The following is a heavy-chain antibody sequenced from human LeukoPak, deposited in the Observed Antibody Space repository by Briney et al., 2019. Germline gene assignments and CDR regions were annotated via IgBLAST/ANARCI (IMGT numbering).Heavy chain of an antibody. CDR3: ARDRTGTRGRRYYYYMDV. CDR2: INPNSGGT. Sequence: GAPVKVSCKASGYTFTGYYMHWVRQAPGQGLEWMVWINPNSGGTNYAQKFQGRVTMTRDTSISTAYMELSRLRSDDTAVYYCARDRTGTRGRRYYYYMDVWGKGTTVTVSS. V-gene: IGHV1-2*02. D-gene: IGHD1/OR15-1a*01. J-gene: IGHJ6*03. CDR1: GYTFTGYY.